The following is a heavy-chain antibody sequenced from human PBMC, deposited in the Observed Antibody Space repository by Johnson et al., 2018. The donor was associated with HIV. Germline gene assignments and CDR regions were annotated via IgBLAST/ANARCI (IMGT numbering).Heavy chain of an antibody. Sequence: QVQLVESGGGVVQPGRSLRLSCAASGFTFSSYGMHWVRQAPGKGLEWVAVIWYDGSNKYYADSVKGRFTISRDNSKNTLYLQMNSLRAEDTAVYYCASCERDSSGRGAFDIWGQGTMVTVSS. D-gene: IGHD3-22*01. J-gene: IGHJ3*02. CDR1: GFTFSSYG. V-gene: IGHV3-33*01. CDR2: IWYDGSNK. CDR3: ASCERDSSGRGAFDI.